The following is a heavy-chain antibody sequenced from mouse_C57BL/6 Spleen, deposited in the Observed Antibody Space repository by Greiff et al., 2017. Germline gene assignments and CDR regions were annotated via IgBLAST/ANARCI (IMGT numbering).Heavy chain of an antibody. V-gene: IGHV1-61*01. D-gene: IGHD2-1*01. CDR1: GYTFTSYW. J-gene: IGHJ2*01. CDR3: ARGGNYDYFDY. CDR2: IYPSDSET. Sequence: VQLQQPGAELVRPGSSVKLSCKASGYTFTSYWMDWVKQRPGQGREWIGNIYPSDSETHYNQKFKDKATLTVDKSSSTAYMQLSSLTSEDSAVYYCARGGNYDYFDYWGQGTTLPVSS.